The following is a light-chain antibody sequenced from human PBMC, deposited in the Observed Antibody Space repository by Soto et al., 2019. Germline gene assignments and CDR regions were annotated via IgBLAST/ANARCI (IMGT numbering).Light chain of an antibody. CDR3: QQYYSYPLWT. V-gene: IGKV1-5*03. J-gene: IGKJ1*01. Sequence: DIQMTQSPSTLSASVGDRVIIICRASQSISSWLAWYQQKPGKAPKLLIYKASSLESGVPSRFSGSGSGTEFTLTISSLQPDDFATYYCQQYYSYPLWTFGQGTKVDIK. CDR2: KAS. CDR1: QSISSW.